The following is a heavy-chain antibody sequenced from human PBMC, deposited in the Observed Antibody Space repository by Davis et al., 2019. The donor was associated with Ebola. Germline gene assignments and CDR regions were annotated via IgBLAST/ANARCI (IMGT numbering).Heavy chain of an antibody. CDR2: IYPGDSDT. D-gene: IGHD2-15*01. CDR3: ATDIVVVVAATNDAFDI. V-gene: IGHV5-51*01. CDR1: GYSFTSYW. J-gene: IGHJ3*02. Sequence: GESLKISCKGSGYSFTSYWIGWVRQMPGKGLEWMGIIYPGDSDTRYSPSFQGQVTISADKSISTAYLQWSSLKASDTAMYYCATDIVVVVAATNDAFDIWGQGTMVTVSS.